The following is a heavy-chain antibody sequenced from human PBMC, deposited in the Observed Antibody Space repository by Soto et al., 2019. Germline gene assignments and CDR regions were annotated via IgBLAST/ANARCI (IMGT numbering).Heavy chain of an antibody. CDR1: GFTCSSCA. CDR2: IIDSGGST. CDR3: AKEVGYSSGYDYFDY. D-gene: IGHD6-19*01. J-gene: IGHJ4*02. Sequence: GGSLRLSCAASGFTCSSCAMGWVRQAPGKGLEWVSDIIDSGGSTYYADSVKGRFTISRDNSKNTLYLQMNSLRAEDTAVYYCAKEVGYSSGYDYFDYWGQGTLVTVSS. V-gene: IGHV3-23*01.